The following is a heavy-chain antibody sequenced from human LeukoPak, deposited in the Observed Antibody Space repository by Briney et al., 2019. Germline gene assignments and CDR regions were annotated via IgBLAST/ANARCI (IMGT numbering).Heavy chain of an antibody. CDR3: TRAVAGHPD. J-gene: IGHJ4*02. Sequence: SETLSLTCAVSGVPFSYYYWSWVRQSPSQGLEWIGEINHSGYTNYNPSLKSRVTMSIDTSKNQFSLKLTSVTAADAGVYYCTRAVAGHPDWGQGTLVTVST. CDR1: GVPFSYYY. CDR2: INHSGYT. D-gene: IGHD6-19*01. V-gene: IGHV4-34*01.